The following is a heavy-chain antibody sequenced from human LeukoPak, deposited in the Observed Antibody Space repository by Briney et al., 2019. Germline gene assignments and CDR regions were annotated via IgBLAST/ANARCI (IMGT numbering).Heavy chain of an antibody. Sequence: PGGSLRLSCAASGFTFGDYAMHWVRQAPGKGLEWVSGISWKSGSIGYADSVKGRFTISRDKAKNSQYLQMNSLRAEDTALYYCAKGRNKYQLLSKNWFDPWGQGTLVTVSS. J-gene: IGHJ5*02. CDR3: AKGRNKYQLLSKNWFDP. V-gene: IGHV3-9*01. CDR1: GFTFGDYA. D-gene: IGHD2-2*01. CDR2: ISWKSGSI.